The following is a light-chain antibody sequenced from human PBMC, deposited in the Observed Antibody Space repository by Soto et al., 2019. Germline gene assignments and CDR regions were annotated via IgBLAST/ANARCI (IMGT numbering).Light chain of an antibody. J-gene: IGKJ2*01. V-gene: IGKV3-15*01. CDR3: QQYDTWPFT. CDR2: DAS. CDR1: QSVSNN. Sequence: DIEMTQSPATLSASLGERATISCRASQSVSNNLAWYQQKPGQAPTLLISDASPRASGIPARFSGSGSGTEFTLTISSLQPEDFAVYYCQQYDTWPFTFGQGTKVEIK.